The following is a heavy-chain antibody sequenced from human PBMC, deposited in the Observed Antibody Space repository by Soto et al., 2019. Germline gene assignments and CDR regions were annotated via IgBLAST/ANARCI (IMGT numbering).Heavy chain of an antibody. Sequence: ASVKVSCKVSGYTLTELSMHWVRQAPGKGLEWMGGFDPEDGETIYAQKFQGRVTMTEDTSTDTAYMELSSLRSEDTAVYYCATDRYCSSTSCLDYWGQRTLVTVSS. D-gene: IGHD2-2*01. CDR3: ATDRYCSSTSCLDY. CDR2: FDPEDGET. J-gene: IGHJ4*02. CDR1: GYTLTELS. V-gene: IGHV1-24*01.